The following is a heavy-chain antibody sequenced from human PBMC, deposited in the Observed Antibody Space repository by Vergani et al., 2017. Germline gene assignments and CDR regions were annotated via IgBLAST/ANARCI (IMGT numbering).Heavy chain of an antibody. J-gene: IGHJ6*02. CDR3: ARDLYSGWRAPVGTWRGSYGMDV. D-gene: IGHD6-19*01. CDR2: IYYSGST. Sequence: QVQLQESGPGLVKPSETLSLTCTVSGGSISSGGYYWSWIRQHPGKGLEWIGYIYYSGSTYYNPSLKSRVTISVDTSKNQFSLKLSSVTAADTAVYYCARDLYSGWRAPVGTWRGSYGMDVWGQGTTVTVSS. CDR1: GGSISSGGYY. V-gene: IGHV4-31*03.